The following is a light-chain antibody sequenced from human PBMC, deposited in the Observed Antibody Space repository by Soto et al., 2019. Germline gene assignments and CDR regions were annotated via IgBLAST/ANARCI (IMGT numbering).Light chain of an antibody. CDR2: GAS. V-gene: IGKV1-39*01. CDR3: QQSLSTLLT. CDR1: QSISGY. Sequence: DIQMTQSPSSRSASVGDRVTITCRASQSISGYLNWYQQKPGKAPKVLISGASTLHNGVPSRFSGRGSGTDFTLTISSLQPEDVATYYCQQSLSTLLTFGGGTKVDIK. J-gene: IGKJ4*01.